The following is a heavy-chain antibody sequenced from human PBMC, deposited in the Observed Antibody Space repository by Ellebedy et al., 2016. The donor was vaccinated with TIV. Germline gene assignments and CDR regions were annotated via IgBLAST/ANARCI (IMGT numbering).Heavy chain of an antibody. V-gene: IGHV3-33*08. CDR3: ARKIKVAVSAAMAYYYYAMDV. CDR1: GFTFRSYG. D-gene: IGHD2-2*01. Sequence: GESLKISCAASGFTFRSYGMHWVRQAPGKGLKWLAVIWYDGSNKYYADSVKGRFTISRDNSKNTLYLQMNSLRVEDTAVYYCARKIKVAVSAAMAYYYYAMDVWGQGTTVTVSS. J-gene: IGHJ6*02. CDR2: IWYDGSNK.